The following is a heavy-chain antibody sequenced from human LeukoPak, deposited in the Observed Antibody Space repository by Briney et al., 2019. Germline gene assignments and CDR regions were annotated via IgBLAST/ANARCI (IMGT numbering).Heavy chain of an antibody. V-gene: IGHV4-59*01. Sequence: SETLSLTCTVSGVSISSYYWSWVRQPPGKGLEWIGYIYNSGSTKYNPSLKSRVTISVDTSKNPFSLNLSSVTAADTAVYYCARESPVGASDYWGQGILVTVSS. CDR2: IYNSGST. CDR1: GVSISSYY. J-gene: IGHJ4*02. D-gene: IGHD1-26*01. CDR3: ARESPVGASDY.